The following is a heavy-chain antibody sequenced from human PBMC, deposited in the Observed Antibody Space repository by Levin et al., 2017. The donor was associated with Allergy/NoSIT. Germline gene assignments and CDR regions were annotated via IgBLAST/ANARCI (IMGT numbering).Heavy chain of an antibody. Sequence: GESLKISCKASGYTFTGYYMHWVRQAPGQGLEWMGWINPNSGGTNYAQKFQGRVTMTRDTSISTAYMELSRLRSDDTAVYYCARVGGREELTFDYWGQGTLVTVSS. CDR2: INPNSGGT. D-gene: IGHD1-26*01. CDR3: ARVGGREELTFDY. V-gene: IGHV1-2*02. J-gene: IGHJ4*02. CDR1: GYTFTGYY.